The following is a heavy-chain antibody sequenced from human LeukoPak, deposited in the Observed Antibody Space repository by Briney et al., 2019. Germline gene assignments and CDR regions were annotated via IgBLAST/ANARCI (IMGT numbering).Heavy chain of an antibody. CDR2: INHSGST. V-gene: IGHV4-34*01. CDR1: GGSFSGYY. CDR3: ASGRRAPRITMVRGVIQTDYFDY. J-gene: IGHJ4*02. Sequence: SETLSLTCAVYGGSFSGYYWSWIRQPPGKGLEWIGEINHSGSTNYNPSLKSRVTISVDTSKNQFSLKLSSVTAADTAVYYCASGRRAPRITMVRGVIQTDYFDYWGQGTLVTVSS. D-gene: IGHD3-10*01.